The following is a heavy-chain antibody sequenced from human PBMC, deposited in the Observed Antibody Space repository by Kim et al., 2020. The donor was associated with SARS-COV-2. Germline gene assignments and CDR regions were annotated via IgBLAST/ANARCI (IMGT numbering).Heavy chain of an antibody. V-gene: IGHV5-10-1*01. CDR2: IDPSDSYT. CDR3: AIPEPRRYYYDSSGYQFDY. Sequence: GESLKISCKGSGYSFTSYWISWVRQMPGKGLEWMGRIDPSDSYTNYSPSFQGHVTISADKSISTAYLQWSSLKASDTAMYYCAIPEPRRYYYDSSGYQFDYWGQGTLVTVSS. J-gene: IGHJ4*02. CDR1: GYSFTSYW. D-gene: IGHD3-22*01.